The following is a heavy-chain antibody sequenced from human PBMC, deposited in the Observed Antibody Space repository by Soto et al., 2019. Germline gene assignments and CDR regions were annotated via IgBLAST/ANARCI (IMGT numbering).Heavy chain of an antibody. J-gene: IGHJ4*02. CDR2: ITASGTNI. Sequence: EVQLVESGGGLVKPGGSLRLSCAASGFTFSNYYMNWVRQAPGQGLERVSSITASGTNIYDADSVKGRFTISRDNAKNSLYLQMNGLRAEDTAVYYCARDEDCSAGSCYTSIDYWGQGSLVTVAS. D-gene: IGHD2-15*01. CDR1: GFTFSNYY. V-gene: IGHV3-21*01. CDR3: ARDEDCSAGSCYTSIDY.